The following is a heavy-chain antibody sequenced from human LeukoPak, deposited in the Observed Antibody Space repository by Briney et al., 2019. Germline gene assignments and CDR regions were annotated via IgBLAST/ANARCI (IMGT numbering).Heavy chain of an antibody. CDR2: MNPNSGNT. J-gene: IGHJ4*02. CDR1: GYTFTSYD. D-gene: IGHD1-26*01. V-gene: IGHV1-8*01. CDR3: ARGYSGSYQSASFDY. Sequence: ASVKVSCKASGYTFTSYDINWVRQAPGQGLEWMGWMNPNSGNTGYAQKFQGRVTMTRNTSISTAYMELSSLRSEDTAVYYCARGYSGSYQSASFDYWGQGTLVTVSS.